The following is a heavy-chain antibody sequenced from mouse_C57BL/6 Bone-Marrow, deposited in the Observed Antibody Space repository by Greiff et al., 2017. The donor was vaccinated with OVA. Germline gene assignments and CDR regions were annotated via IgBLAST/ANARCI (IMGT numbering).Heavy chain of an antibody. CDR3: ARDGGGYSWFAY. CDR1: GFTFSDFY. V-gene: IGHV7-1*01. J-gene: IGHJ3*01. D-gene: IGHD2-3*01. Sequence: EVKLVESGGGLVQSGRSLRLSCATSGFTFSDFYMEWVRQAPGKGLEWIAASRNKANDYTTEYTASVKGRFIVSRDTSPSILYLQMDALRAEDTAIYYCARDGGGYSWFAYWGQGTLVTVSA. CDR2: SRNKANDYTT.